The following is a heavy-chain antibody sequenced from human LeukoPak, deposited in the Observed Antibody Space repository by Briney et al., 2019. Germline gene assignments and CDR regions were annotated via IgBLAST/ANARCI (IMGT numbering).Heavy chain of an antibody. V-gene: IGHV3-23*01. Sequence: GRSPRLSCAASGFTFSSYAMSWVRQAPGKGLEWVSAISGSGGSTYYADSVKGRFTISRDNSKNTLYLQMNSLRAEDTAVYYCAKVTMIVVVITLDAFDIWGQGTMVTVSS. CDR3: AKVTMIVVVITLDAFDI. D-gene: IGHD3-22*01. CDR2: ISGSGGST. J-gene: IGHJ3*02. CDR1: GFTFSSYA.